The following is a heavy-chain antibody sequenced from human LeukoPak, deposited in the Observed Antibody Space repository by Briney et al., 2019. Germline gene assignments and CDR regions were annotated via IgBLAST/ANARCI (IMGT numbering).Heavy chain of an antibody. J-gene: IGHJ4*02. CDR2: IYYSGST. CDR1: GGSISSGGYY. V-gene: IGHV4-31*03. D-gene: IGHD2-2*01. CDR3: ARDRCSSTSCYLDY. Sequence: TLSLTCTVSGGSISSGGYYWSWIPQHPGKGLEWIGYIYYSGSTYYNPSLKSRVTISVDTSKNQFSLKLSSVTAADTAVYYCARDRCSSTSCYLDYWGQGTLVTVSP.